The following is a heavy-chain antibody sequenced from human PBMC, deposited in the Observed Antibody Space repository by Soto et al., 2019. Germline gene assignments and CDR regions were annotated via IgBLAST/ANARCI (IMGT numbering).Heavy chain of an antibody. CDR2: ISSDGTTT. V-gene: IGHV3-74*01. J-gene: IGHJ4*02. Sequence: EVQLLESGGGLVQPGKALRLSCAASGFTFSKYWIHWVRQAPGKGPVWVSYISSDGTTTDYADSVKGRFTISRDNAKNTLYLQMDSLRAEDTAVYYCAIQDCTNDVCLEAAVTVGGALEYWGQGAQVTVSS. CDR3: AIQDCTNDVCLEAAVTVGGALEY. CDR1: GFTFSKYW. D-gene: IGHD2-8*01.